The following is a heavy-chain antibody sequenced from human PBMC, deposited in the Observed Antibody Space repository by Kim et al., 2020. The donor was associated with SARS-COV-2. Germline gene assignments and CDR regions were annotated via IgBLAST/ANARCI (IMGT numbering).Heavy chain of an antibody. CDR1: EFSISSYS. J-gene: IGHJ6*02. D-gene: IGHD3-10*01. CDR3: ARGFSDLGYNYYYMDV. V-gene: IGHV3-48*02. Sequence: GGSLRLSCAASEFSISSYSMNWVRQAPGKGLEWVSYISRSSSTINYADSVKGRFTISRDDAKKSLYLQMNSLRDEDTAVYYCARGFSDLGYNYYYMDVWGQGTTVTVSS. CDR2: ISRSSSTI.